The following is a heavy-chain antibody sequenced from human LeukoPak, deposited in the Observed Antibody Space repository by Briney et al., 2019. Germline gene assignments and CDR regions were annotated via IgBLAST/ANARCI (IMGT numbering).Heavy chain of an antibody. D-gene: IGHD2-2*01. Sequence: XVGHIKNKTNGGTTDYAAPVKGRFIISRDDSKNTLYLQMNSLRTEDTAVYYCARGFCSSTSCYQGPFDFWGQGTLVTVSS. V-gene: IGHV3-15*01. CDR2: IKNKTNGGTT. CDR3: ARGFCSSTSCYQGPFDF. J-gene: IGHJ4*02.